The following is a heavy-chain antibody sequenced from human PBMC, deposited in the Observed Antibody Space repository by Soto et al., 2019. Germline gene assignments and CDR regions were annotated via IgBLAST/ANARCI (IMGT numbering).Heavy chain of an antibody. D-gene: IGHD3-10*02. CDR2: ISAYNGNT. Sequence: ASVKVSCKASGYTFTSYSISWVRQAPGQGLEWMGWISAYNGNTNYAQKLQGRLTMTTDTSTSIAYMELRSLRSEDTAAYYCARDEIQRWSYVGSFDYWGQGTLVTVSS. J-gene: IGHJ4*02. CDR3: ARDEIQRWSYVGSFDY. CDR1: GYTFTSYS. V-gene: IGHV1-18*01.